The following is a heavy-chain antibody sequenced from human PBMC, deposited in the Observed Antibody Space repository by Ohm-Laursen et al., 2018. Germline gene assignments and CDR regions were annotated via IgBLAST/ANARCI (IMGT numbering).Heavy chain of an antibody. D-gene: IGHD6-13*01. Sequence: GSSVKVSCKASGYTFTGYYMHWVRQAPGQGLEWMGWINPNSGGTNYAQKFQGRVTMTRDTSISTAYMELSRLRSDDTAVYYCARARFGAAAGFDYWGQGTLVTVSS. J-gene: IGHJ4*02. V-gene: IGHV1-2*02. CDR2: INPNSGGT. CDR3: ARARFGAAAGFDY. CDR1: GYTFTGYY.